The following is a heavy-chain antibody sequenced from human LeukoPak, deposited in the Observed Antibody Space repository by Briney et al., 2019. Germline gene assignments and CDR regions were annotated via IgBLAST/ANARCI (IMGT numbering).Heavy chain of an antibody. CDR3: AKGFYCSSTSCHDAFDI. Sequence: SLRLSCAASGFTFDDYAMHWVRQAPGKGLEWVSGISWNSGSIGYADSVKGRFTISRDNAKNSLYLQMNSLRAEDMALYYCAKGFYCSSTSCHDAFDIWGQGTMVTVSS. V-gene: IGHV3-9*03. J-gene: IGHJ3*02. D-gene: IGHD2-2*01. CDR1: GFTFDDYA. CDR2: ISWNSGSI.